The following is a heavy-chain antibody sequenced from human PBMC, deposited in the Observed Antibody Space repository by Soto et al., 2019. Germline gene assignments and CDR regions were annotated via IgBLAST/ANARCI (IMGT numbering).Heavy chain of an antibody. CDR3: ARRYGPGFDY. V-gene: IGHV4-59*08. D-gene: IGHD4-17*01. CDR1: GGSISSYY. CDR2: IYYSGST. J-gene: IGHJ4*02. Sequence: SETLSLTCTVSGGSISSYYWSWIRQPPGKGLEWIGYIYYSGSTNYTPPLKSRVTISVDTSKTQFSLKLSFVTAADTAVYYCARRYGPGFDYWGQGTLVTVSS.